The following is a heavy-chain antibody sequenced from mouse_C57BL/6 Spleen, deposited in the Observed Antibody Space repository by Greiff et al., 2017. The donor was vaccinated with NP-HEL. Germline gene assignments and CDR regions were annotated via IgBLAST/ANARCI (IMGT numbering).Heavy chain of an antibody. J-gene: IGHJ1*03. D-gene: IGHD1-1*01. V-gene: IGHV14-4*01. CDR1: GFNIKDDY. CDR3: TTTAVVATSYWYFDV. Sequence: VQLQQSGAELVRPGASVKLSCTASGFNIKDDYMHWVKQRPEQGLEWIGWIDPENGDTEYASKFQGKATITADTSSNTAYLQLSSLTSEDTAVYYCTTTAVVATSYWYFDVWGTGTTVTVSS. CDR2: IDPENGDT.